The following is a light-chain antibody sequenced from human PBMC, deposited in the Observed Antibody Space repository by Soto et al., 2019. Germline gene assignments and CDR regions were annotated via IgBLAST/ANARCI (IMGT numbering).Light chain of an antibody. Sequence: EIVLTQSPATLSLSPGEIATPFFRASQSVGNNLAWYQQKPGQAPGLLIYEASTRATGIPARFSGSGSGTDFTLTISSLEPEDFAVYYCQQHANWPLTFGGGTKVDIK. V-gene: IGKV3-11*01. CDR3: QQHANWPLT. J-gene: IGKJ4*01. CDR1: QSVGNN. CDR2: EAS.